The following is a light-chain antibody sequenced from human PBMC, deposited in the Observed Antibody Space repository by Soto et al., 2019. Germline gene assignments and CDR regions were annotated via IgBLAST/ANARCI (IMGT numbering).Light chain of an antibody. CDR2: DAS. CDR3: QQRSSWPFT. V-gene: IGKV3-11*01. Sequence: EIVLTQSPATLSLSPEERATLSCRASQSVSSYLAWYQQKPGQAPRLLIYDASNRATGIPARFSGSGSGTEFTLTISSLQSEDFAVYYCQQRSSWPFTFGPGTKVDIK. CDR1: QSVSSY. J-gene: IGKJ3*01.